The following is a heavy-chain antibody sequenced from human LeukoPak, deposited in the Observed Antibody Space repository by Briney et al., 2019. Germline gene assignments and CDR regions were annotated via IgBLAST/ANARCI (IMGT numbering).Heavy chain of an antibody. Sequence: SETLSLTCAVYGGSFSGYYWSWIRQPPGKGLEWIGEINHSGSTNYNPSLKSRVTISVDTSKNQFSLKLGPVTAADTAVYYCARGKYSSSWNYGMDVWGQGTTVTVSS. CDR2: INHSGST. V-gene: IGHV4-34*01. D-gene: IGHD6-13*01. CDR1: GGSFSGYY. J-gene: IGHJ6*02. CDR3: ARGKYSSSWNYGMDV.